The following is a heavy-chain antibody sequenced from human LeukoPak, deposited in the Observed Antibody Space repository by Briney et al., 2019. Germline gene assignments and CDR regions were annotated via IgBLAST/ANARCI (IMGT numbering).Heavy chain of an antibody. CDR2: ISVYNGNT. D-gene: IGHD3-22*01. J-gene: IGHJ4*02. CDR3: ARDQAMTYYYDSSGY. CDR1: GYTFTSYG. V-gene: IGHV1-18*01. Sequence: ASVKVSFKASGYTFTSYGISWVQQAPGQGLGWMGWISVYNGNTNYAQKLQGRVTMTTDTSTSTAYMELRSLRSDDTAVYYCARDQAMTYYYDSSGYWGQGTLVTVSS.